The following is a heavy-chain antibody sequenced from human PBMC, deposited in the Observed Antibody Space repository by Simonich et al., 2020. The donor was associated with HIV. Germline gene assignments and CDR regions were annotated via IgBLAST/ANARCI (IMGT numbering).Heavy chain of an antibody. V-gene: IGHV1-2*02. Sequence: QVQLVQSGAEVKKPGASVKVSCKASGYTFTDYYMNWVRQAPGHGLEWLGGINPSTGETNYAQNFQGRVTMTRDTSISTAYMELSRLRSDDTAVYYCARRTGVGRGFDYWGQGTLVTVSS. CDR2: INPSTGET. CDR3: ARRTGVGRGFDY. D-gene: IGHD7-27*01. J-gene: IGHJ4*02. CDR1: GYTFTDYY.